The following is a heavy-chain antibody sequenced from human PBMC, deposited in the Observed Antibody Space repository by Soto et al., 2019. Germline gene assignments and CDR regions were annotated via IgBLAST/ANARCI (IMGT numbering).Heavy chain of an antibody. CDR3: ASVGVDSVVVVDAAYYYYYGMDV. J-gene: IGHJ6*04. CDR2: ISAYNGNT. D-gene: IGHD2-15*01. V-gene: IGHV1-18*01. Sequence: QVQLVQSGAEVKKPGASVKVSCKASGYTFTSYGISWVRQAPGQGLEWMGWISAYNGNTNYAQKLQGRVTMTKDTSTRTAYMKLRRLRSDDTDVYYGASVGVDSVVVVDAAYYYYYGMDVWGGGTTVAVSS. CDR1: GYTFTSYG.